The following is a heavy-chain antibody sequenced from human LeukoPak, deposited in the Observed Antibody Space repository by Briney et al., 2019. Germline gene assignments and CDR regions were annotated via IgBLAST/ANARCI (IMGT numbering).Heavy chain of an antibody. Sequence: PSETLSLTCTVSGGSISSYYWSWIRQPPGKGLEWIGEINHSGSTNYNPSLKSRVTISVDTSKNQFSLKLSSVTAADTAVYYCAREGYSSSWYYYYYMDVWGKGTTVTISS. CDR1: GGSISSYY. CDR3: AREGYSSSWYYYYYMDV. CDR2: INHSGST. J-gene: IGHJ6*03. V-gene: IGHV4-34*01. D-gene: IGHD6-13*01.